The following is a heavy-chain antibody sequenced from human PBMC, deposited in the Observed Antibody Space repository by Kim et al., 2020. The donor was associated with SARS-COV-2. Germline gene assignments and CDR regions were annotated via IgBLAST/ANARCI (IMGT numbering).Heavy chain of an antibody. J-gene: IGHJ4*02. Sequence: PSLKRRVTISVDTSKNQFSLKLSSVTAAVTAVYYCARVDIGVVPASNFDYWGQGTLVTVSS. V-gene: IGHV4-39*07. CDR3: ARVDIGVVPASNFDY. D-gene: IGHD2-2*03.